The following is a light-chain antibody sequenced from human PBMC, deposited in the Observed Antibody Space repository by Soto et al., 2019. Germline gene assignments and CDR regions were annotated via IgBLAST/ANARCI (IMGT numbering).Light chain of an antibody. CDR2: GAS. Sequence: EIVMTQSPATLSVSPGERATLSCRPGQSISGPLAWYRQKPGQAPRLLIYGASTRATGIPARFSGSGSGTEFTLTISSLQSEDFAVYYCQQYNNWPRVTFGGGTKVEIK. CDR3: QQYNNWPRVT. J-gene: IGKJ4*01. V-gene: IGKV3-15*01. CDR1: QSISGP.